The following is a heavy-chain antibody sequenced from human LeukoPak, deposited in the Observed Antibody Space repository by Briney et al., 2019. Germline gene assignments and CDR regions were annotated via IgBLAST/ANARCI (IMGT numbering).Heavy chain of an antibody. CDR1: GGSISSYY. J-gene: IGHJ5*02. V-gene: IGHV4-4*07. D-gene: IGHD3-3*01. Sequence: SETLSLTCTVSGGSISSYYWSWIRQPAGKGLEWIGRIYTSGSTNYNPSLKSRVTISVDKSKNQFSLKLSSVTAADTAVYYCARERSYDFWSGHENRYNWFDPCGQGTLVTVSS. CDR3: ARERSYDFWSGHENRYNWFDP. CDR2: IYTSGST.